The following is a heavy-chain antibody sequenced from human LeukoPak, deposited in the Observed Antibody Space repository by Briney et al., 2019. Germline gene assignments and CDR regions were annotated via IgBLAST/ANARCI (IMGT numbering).Heavy chain of an antibody. CDR3: ARVRYSSGWYCDY. CDR2: VSASADST. D-gene: IGHD6-25*01. V-gene: IGHV3-23*01. CDR1: EFMFSKYA. J-gene: IGHJ4*02. Sequence: GGSLRLSCAASEFMFSKYAMSWVRQAPGKGLEWVSAVSASADSTYYADSVKGRFIISRDNSKNTLFLQMNSLRAEDTAIYYCARVRYSSGWYCDYWGQGTLVTVSS.